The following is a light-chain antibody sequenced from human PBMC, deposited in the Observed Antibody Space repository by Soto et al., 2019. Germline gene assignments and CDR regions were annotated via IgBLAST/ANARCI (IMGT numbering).Light chain of an antibody. CDR2: GAS. Sequence: EIVMTQSPGTQSVSPGERASVSGRDSQSVSSNLAWYQQKPGQAPRLLLYGASTRATGIPARFSGSGSGTEFTLTISSLQSEDFAVYYCQQYNNWPRTFGQGTKLEI. CDR3: QQYNNWPRT. CDR1: QSVSSN. J-gene: IGKJ2*01. V-gene: IGKV3-15*01.